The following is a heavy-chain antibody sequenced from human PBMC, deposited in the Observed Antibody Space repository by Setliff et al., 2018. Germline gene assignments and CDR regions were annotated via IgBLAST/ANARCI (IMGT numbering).Heavy chain of an antibody. Sequence: SETLSLTCTVSGDSISSRRNYWGWFRQPAGKELEWIGQIYTSWGTNYNPSLKSRVTISLDTSKNQFSLSLTSVTAEDTAVYYCARMSGFQYIDVWDKGTTVTVSS. CDR2: IYTSWGT. CDR1: GDSISSRRNY. J-gene: IGHJ6*03. CDR3: ARMSGFQYIDV. D-gene: IGHD3-3*01. V-gene: IGHV4-61*09.